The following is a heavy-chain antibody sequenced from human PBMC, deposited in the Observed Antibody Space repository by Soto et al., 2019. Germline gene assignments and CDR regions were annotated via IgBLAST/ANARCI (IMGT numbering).Heavy chain of an antibody. Sequence: QVQLVESGGGVVQPGKSLRLSCAASGFSFSNYAMHWVRQAPGKGLEWVAVIWYDGSNKYYADSVKGRFPISKDNSQTTVYLQMNSLRAEDTAVYYCTRDPYGGSRYYFDSWGQGTLVTVSS. CDR1: GFSFSNYA. CDR3: TRDPYGGSRYYFDS. J-gene: IGHJ4*02. V-gene: IGHV3-33*01. D-gene: IGHD1-26*01. CDR2: IWYDGSNK.